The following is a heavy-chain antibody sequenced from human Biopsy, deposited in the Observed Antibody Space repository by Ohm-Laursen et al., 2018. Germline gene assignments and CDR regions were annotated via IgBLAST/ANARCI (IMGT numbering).Heavy chain of an antibody. CDR2: IYTSGSP. CDR3: ARGTGRYYVYGAFDI. J-gene: IGHJ3*02. CDR1: GGSLSGYF. Sequence: SDTLSLTCTVSGGSLSGYFWSWIRQPAGKGLEWIGRIYTSGSPNYNLSLESRVTMSVDTSKNQFSLNLRSVTAADTAVYYCARGTGRYYVYGAFDIWGQGTVVTVSS. V-gene: IGHV4-4*07. D-gene: IGHD1-26*01.